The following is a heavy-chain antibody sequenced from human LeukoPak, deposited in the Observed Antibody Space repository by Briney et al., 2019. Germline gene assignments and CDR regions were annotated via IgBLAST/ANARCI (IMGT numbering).Heavy chain of an antibody. CDR1: GYSISSGYY. Sequence: SETLSLTCAVSGYSISSGYYWGWIRQPPGKGLEWIGGIYHSGSTYYNPSLKSRVTISVDTSKNQFSLKLSSVTAADTAVYYCARRLQHNWFDPWGQGTLVTVSS. CDR2: IYHSGST. CDR3: ARRLQHNWFDP. V-gene: IGHV4-38-2*01. J-gene: IGHJ5*02. D-gene: IGHD5-24*01.